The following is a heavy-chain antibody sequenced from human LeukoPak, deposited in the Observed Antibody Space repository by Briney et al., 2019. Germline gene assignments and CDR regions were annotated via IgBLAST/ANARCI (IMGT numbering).Heavy chain of an antibody. CDR1: GFTFSSYA. V-gene: IGHV3-23*01. D-gene: IGHD3-22*01. CDR3: AKDPWSSDNDSSGYYFDY. Sequence: GGSLRLSCAASGFTFSSYAMSWVRQAPGKGLEWVSAISGSGGSTYYADFVKGRFTISRDNSKNTLYLQMNSLRAEDTAVCYCAKDPWSSDNDSSGYYFDYWGQGTLVTVSS. J-gene: IGHJ4*02. CDR2: ISGSGGST.